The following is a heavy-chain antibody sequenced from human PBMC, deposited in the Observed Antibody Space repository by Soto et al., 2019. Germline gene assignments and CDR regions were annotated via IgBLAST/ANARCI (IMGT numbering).Heavy chain of an antibody. CDR2: IWYDGNTE. V-gene: IGHV3-33*06. CDR1: GFIFSNHF. J-gene: IGHJ3*01. Sequence: QVQLVESGGGVVQPGNSLRLSCAASGFIFSNHFMHWVRQAPGKGLEWLAGIWYDGNTEFYAESLKGRLTISRDTSKNTLYLEMSSLRAEDTAMYYCAKESDTFDVWGQGKMVIVS. CDR3: AKESDTFDV.